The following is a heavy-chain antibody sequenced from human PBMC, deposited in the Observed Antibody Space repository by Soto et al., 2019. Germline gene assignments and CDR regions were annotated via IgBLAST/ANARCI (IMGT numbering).Heavy chain of an antibody. Sequence: QLQLMESGPRLVKSSETLSLTCTVSGGSVSSGTYYGGWIRQSPGKGLEWLGSVYSSGSTYYNPSLQSRFTMSIDTSKNQFSLKLNSVTAADAAVYYCARHRSITTTGGEFDYWGQGTLVTVSS. J-gene: IGHJ4*02. D-gene: IGHD1-1*01. CDR1: GGSVSSGTYY. CDR2: VYSSGST. CDR3: ARHRSITTTGGEFDY. V-gene: IGHV4-39*01.